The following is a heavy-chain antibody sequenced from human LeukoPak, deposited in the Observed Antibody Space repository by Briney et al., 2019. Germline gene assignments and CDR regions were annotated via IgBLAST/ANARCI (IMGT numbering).Heavy chain of an antibody. Sequence: GGSLRLSCAASGFTFSDYYMSWIRQAPGKGLEWVSYISSGSTIYYADSVKGRFTISRDNAKNSLYLQTNSLRAEDTAVYYCARAGVGATFDYWGQGTLVTVSS. CDR2: ISSGSTI. CDR1: GFTFSDYY. CDR3: ARAGVGATFDY. J-gene: IGHJ4*02. D-gene: IGHD1-26*01. V-gene: IGHV3-11*01.